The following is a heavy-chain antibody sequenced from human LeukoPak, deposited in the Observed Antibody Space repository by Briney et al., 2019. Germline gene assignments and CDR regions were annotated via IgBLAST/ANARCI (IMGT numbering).Heavy chain of an antibody. Sequence: GESLRLSCSASGFPFNTHFMHWVRQAPGKGLVWVSHINSDGSWTGYADSVKGRFTISKDNAKNTVSLQMNNLRAEDTAVYYCVTFYETYWGRGTLVTVSS. CDR1: GFPFNTHF. D-gene: IGHD2/OR15-2a*01. CDR3: VTFYETY. V-gene: IGHV3-74*01. J-gene: IGHJ4*02. CDR2: INSDGSWT.